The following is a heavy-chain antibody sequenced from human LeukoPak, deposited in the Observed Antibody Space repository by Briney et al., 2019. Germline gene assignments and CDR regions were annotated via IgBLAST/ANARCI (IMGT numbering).Heavy chain of an antibody. J-gene: IGHJ4*02. D-gene: IGHD6-19*01. Sequence: GGSLRLSCAASGFTFSSYGMHWVRQAPGKGLEWVAFIRYDGSNKYYADSVKGRFTISRDNSKNTLYLQMNSLRAEDTAVYYCAKWGIAVAGIIGWGQGTLVTVSS. V-gene: IGHV3-30*02. CDR1: GFTFSSYG. CDR3: AKWGIAVAGIIG. CDR2: IRYDGSNK.